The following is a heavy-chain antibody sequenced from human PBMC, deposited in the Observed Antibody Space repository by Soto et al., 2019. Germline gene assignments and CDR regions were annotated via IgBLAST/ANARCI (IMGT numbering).Heavy chain of an antibody. D-gene: IGHD6-13*01. V-gene: IGHV4-31*03. Sequence: PSETLSLTCTVSGGSISSGGYYWSWIRQHPGKGLEWIGYIYYSGSTYYSPSLKSRVTISVDTSKNQFSLKLSSVTAADTAVYYCARVSTEGIAAAGVYYFDYWGQGTLVTVSS. CDR1: GGSISSGGYY. CDR2: IYYSGST. CDR3: ARVSTEGIAAAGVYYFDY. J-gene: IGHJ4*02.